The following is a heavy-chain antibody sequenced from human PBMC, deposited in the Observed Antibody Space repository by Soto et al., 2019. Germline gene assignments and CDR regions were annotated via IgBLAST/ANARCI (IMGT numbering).Heavy chain of an antibody. V-gene: IGHV4-4*02. CDR2: IYHSGST. D-gene: IGHD3-22*01. CDR1: GGSISSSNW. Sequence: PSETLSLTCAVSGGSISSSNWLRWVRQPPGKGLEWIGEIYHSGSTNYNPSLKSRVTISVDKSKNQFSLKLSSVTAADTAVYYCARSPDSSGYYPRWYYYGMDVWGQGTTVTVSS. CDR3: ARSPDSSGYYPRWYYYGMDV. J-gene: IGHJ6*02.